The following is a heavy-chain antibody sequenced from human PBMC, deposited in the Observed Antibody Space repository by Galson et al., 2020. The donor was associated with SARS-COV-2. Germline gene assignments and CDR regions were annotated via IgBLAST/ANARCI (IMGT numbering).Heavy chain of an antibody. V-gene: IGHV1-18*04. CDR1: GYTFTSYG. CDR3: ARDRGGGIDY. CDR2: TSAYNGNT. Sequence: ASVQVTCKASGYTFTSYGISWVRQAPGQGLEWMGWTSAYNGNTSYAQKLQGRVTMTTDTSTSTAYMELRSLRSDDTAVYYCARDRGGGIDYWGQGTLVTVSA. J-gene: IGHJ4*02. D-gene: IGHD3-16*02.